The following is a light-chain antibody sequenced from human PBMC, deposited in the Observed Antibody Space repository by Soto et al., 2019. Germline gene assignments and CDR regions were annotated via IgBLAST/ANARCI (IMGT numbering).Light chain of an antibody. Sequence: ESQLAQSPSTLSSAVGDSVTISFRASQNIRNLLAWYQQKPGKAPKPLIYDASTLKTGVPSRFSGSGSGSEFNFTITGLQPDDFATYYCQQYYTYSWTFGQGTKVDIK. J-gene: IGKJ1*01. CDR1: QNIRNL. CDR2: DAS. V-gene: IGKV1-5*01. CDR3: QQYYTYSWT.